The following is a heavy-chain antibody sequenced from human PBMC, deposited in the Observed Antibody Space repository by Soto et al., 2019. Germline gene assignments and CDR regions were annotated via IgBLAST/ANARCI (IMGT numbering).Heavy chain of an antibody. Sequence: EVQLVESGGGLIQPGGSLRLSCAASGFTVSSNYMSWVRQAPGKGLEWVSVLYSGGSTYYADSVKGRFTISRDNSKNTLYLQTNTLRGENTAVYYCARDRVESGYPEYFQHWGQGTLVTVSS. CDR2: LYSGGST. CDR3: ARDRVESGYPEYFQH. J-gene: IGHJ1*01. D-gene: IGHD3-22*01. CDR1: GFTVSSNY. V-gene: IGHV3-53*01.